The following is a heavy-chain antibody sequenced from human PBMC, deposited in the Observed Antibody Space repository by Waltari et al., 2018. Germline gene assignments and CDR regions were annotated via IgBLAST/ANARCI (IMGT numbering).Heavy chain of an antibody. CDR1: GGSFSGYY. Sequence: QVQLQQWGAGLLKPSETLSLTCAVYGGSFSGYYWSWIRQPPGKGLEWIGEINHSGSTNYNPSLKSRVTISVDTSKNQLSLKLSSVTAADTAVYYCARHFLWFGELSTEQLDYWGQGTLVTVSS. J-gene: IGHJ4*02. CDR2: INHSGST. D-gene: IGHD3-10*01. CDR3: ARHFLWFGELSTEQLDY. V-gene: IGHV4-34*01.